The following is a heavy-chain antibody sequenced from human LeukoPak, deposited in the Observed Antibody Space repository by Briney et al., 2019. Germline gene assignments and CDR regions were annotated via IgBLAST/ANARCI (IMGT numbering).Heavy chain of an antibody. Sequence: SETLSLTCTVSGGSISSYYWNWIRQPAGKGLEWIGRIYTSGSTNYKPSLKSRVTMSVDTSKNQFSLKLSSVTAADTAVYYCARDTETQYYYDSSGYPPRGDAFDIWGQGTMVTVSS. CDR3: ARDTETQYYYDSSGYPPRGDAFDI. CDR2: IYTSGST. V-gene: IGHV4-4*07. D-gene: IGHD3-22*01. J-gene: IGHJ3*02. CDR1: GGSISSYY.